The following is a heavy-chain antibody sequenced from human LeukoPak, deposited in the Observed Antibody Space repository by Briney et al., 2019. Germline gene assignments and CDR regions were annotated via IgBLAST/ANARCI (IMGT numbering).Heavy chain of an antibody. Sequence: GGSLRLSCAASGFTFSTYTFHWVRQAPGKGLECISYISSSSSTIYYADSVKGRFTISRDNAKNSLYLQMNSLRAEDTAVYYCATERFGITMVRGVINDAFDIWGQGTMVTVSS. CDR1: GFTFSTYT. D-gene: IGHD3-10*01. CDR2: ISSSSSTI. CDR3: ATERFGITMVRGVINDAFDI. J-gene: IGHJ3*02. V-gene: IGHV3-48*04.